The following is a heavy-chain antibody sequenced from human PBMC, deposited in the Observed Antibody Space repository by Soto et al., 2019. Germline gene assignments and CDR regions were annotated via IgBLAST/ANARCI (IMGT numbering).Heavy chain of an antibody. V-gene: IGHV3-23*01. D-gene: IGHD1-1*01. Sequence: PGGSLRLFGAVSGFIFSDHGMNWVRQAPGKGLEWVSSIDEDGSTTHYADSVKGRFTISRDNSKNTLYLQMDSLRAEDTALYYCARVLYGFSYGKCDYWGQGTLVTFSS. J-gene: IGHJ4*02. CDR3: ARVLYGFSYGKCDY. CDR2: IDEDGSTT. CDR1: GFIFSDHG.